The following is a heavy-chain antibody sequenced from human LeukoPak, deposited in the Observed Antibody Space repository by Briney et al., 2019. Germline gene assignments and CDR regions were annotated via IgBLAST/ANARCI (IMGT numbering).Heavy chain of an antibody. CDR2: MNPNSGNT. Sequence: ASVKVSCKASGYTFTSYDINWVRQATGQGLEWMGWMNPNSGNTGYAQKFQGRVTMTRNTSISTAYMEPSSLRSEDTAVYYCARDDGSGSYLAYYYYYGMDVWGQGTTVTVSS. J-gene: IGHJ6*02. CDR3: ARDDGSGSYLAYYYYYGMDV. V-gene: IGHV1-8*01. CDR1: GYTFTSYD. D-gene: IGHD3-10*01.